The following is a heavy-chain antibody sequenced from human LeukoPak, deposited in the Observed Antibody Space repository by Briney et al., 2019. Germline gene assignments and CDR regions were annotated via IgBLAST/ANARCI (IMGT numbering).Heavy chain of an antibody. D-gene: IGHD5-18*01. V-gene: IGHV1-69*05. CDR3: AREQVDTAMVTDY. CDR2: IIPIFGTA. Sequence: SVKLSCKASGGTFSSYAISWVRQAPGQGLEWMGRIIPIFGTANYAQKFQGRVTITTDESTSTAYMELSSLRSEDTAVYYCAREQVDTAMVTDYWGQGTLVTVSS. J-gene: IGHJ4*02. CDR1: GGTFSSYA.